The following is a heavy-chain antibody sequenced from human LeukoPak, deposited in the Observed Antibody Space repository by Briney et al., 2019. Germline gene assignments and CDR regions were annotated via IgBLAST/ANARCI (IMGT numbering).Heavy chain of an antibody. Sequence: GGSLRLSCAASGFTFSSYSMNWVRQAPGKGLEWVSYISSSSSTIYYADSVKGRFTISRDNAKNSLYLQMNSLRAEDTAVYYCASTNVNTAMAPFDYWGQGTLVTVSS. J-gene: IGHJ4*02. CDR1: GFTFSSYS. V-gene: IGHV3-48*01. D-gene: IGHD5-18*01. CDR2: ISSSSSTI. CDR3: ASTNVNTAMAPFDY.